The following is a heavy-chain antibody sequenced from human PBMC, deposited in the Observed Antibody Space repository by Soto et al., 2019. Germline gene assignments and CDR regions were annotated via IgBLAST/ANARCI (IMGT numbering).Heavy chain of an antibody. J-gene: IGHJ4*02. V-gene: IGHV4-34*01. Sequence: PSETLSLTCAVYGGSFSGYYWSWIRQPPGKGLEWIGEINHSGSTNYNPSLKSRVTISVDTSKNQFSLKLSSVTAADTAVYYCARWGYGEAQNWGQGTLVTVSS. CDR1: GGSFSGYY. D-gene: IGHD4-17*01. CDR2: INHSGST. CDR3: ARWGYGEAQN.